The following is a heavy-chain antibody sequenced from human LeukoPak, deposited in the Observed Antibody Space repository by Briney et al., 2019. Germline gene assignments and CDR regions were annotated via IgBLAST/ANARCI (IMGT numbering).Heavy chain of an antibody. CDR2: ISSSSNYI. V-gene: IGHV3-21*01. D-gene: IGHD3-10*01. CDR3: AREPYVSGSYYNY. J-gene: IGHJ4*02. CDR1: GLTFSSCT. Sequence: GGSLRLSCAASGLTFSSCTMNWVRQAPGKGLEWVSSISSSSNYIYYADSVKGRFTISRDNAKNSLYLQMNSLRAEDTAVYYCAREPYVSGSYYNYWGQGTLVTVSS.